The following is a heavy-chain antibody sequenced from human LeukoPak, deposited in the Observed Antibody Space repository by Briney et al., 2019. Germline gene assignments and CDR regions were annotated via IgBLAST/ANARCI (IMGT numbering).Heavy chain of an antibody. J-gene: IGHJ4*02. V-gene: IGHV3-30*02. CDR2: IRYDGSNK. Sequence: QTGGSLRLSCAASGFTFSRHGMNWVRQAPGKGLEWVAFIRYDGSNKYYADSVKGRFTISRDNSKSTLYLQMNSLRAEDTAVYYCAKVQGYNYYDSSPFDYWGQGTLVTVSS. D-gene: IGHD3-22*01. CDR3: AKVQGYNYYDSSPFDY. CDR1: GFTFSRHG.